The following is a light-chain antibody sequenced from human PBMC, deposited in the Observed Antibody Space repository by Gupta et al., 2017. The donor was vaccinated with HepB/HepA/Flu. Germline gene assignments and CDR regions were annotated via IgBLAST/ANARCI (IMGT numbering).Light chain of an antibody. Sequence: QPVLTQPPSASGTPGQRVTISCSGSRSNIGSNTVNWYQQFPGTAPKLLIYSNNQRPSGVPDRFSGSKSGTSASLAISGLQSEDEADYYCAAWDDSLDAYVFGTGTKVTVL. J-gene: IGLJ1*01. CDR3: AAWDDSLDAYV. CDR1: RSNIGSNT. V-gene: IGLV1-44*01. CDR2: SNN.